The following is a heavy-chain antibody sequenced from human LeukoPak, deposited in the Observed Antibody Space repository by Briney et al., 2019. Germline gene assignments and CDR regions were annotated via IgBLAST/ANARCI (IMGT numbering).Heavy chain of an antibody. Sequence: PGGSLRLSCAVSVFSFSNYWMHWVRQAPGKGLVWVARTNLHGTAVDHADSVKGRFTISRDNAKNTLFLQMNSLRAEDTAVEYCAIAYTYVRLGDHWGQGTLVTVSS. V-gene: IGHV3-74*01. CDR2: TNLHGTAV. CDR1: VFSFSNYW. J-gene: IGHJ4*02. CDR3: AIAYTYVRLGDH. D-gene: IGHD3-16*01.